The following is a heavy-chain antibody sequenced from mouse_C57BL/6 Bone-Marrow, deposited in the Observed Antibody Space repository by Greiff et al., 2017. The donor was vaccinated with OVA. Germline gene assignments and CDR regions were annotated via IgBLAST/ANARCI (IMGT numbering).Heavy chain of an antibody. Sequence: QVHVKQPGAELVRPGSSVKLSCKASGYTFTSYWMDWVKQRPGQGLEWIGNIYPSDSETHYNQKFKDKATLTVDKSSSTAYMQLSSLTSEDSAVYYCASYYYGSSWDFDVWGTGTTVTVSS. CDR1: GYTFTSYW. CDR2: IYPSDSET. J-gene: IGHJ1*03. D-gene: IGHD1-1*01. CDR3: ASYYYGSSWDFDV. V-gene: IGHV1-61*01.